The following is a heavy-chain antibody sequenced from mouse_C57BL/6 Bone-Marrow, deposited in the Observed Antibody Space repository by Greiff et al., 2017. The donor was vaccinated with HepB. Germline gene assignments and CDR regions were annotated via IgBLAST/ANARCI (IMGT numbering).Heavy chain of an antibody. CDR2: IYPRSGNT. J-gene: IGHJ4*01. D-gene: IGHD2-4*01. Sequence: QVQLQQSGAELARPGASVKLSCKASGYTFTSYGISWVKQRTGQGLEWIGEIYPRSGNTYYNEKFKGKATLTADKSSSTAYMELRSLTSEDSAVYFCARNYYDYDGYAMDYWGQGTSLTVSS. CDR3: ARNYYDYDGYAMDY. V-gene: IGHV1-81*01. CDR1: GYTFTSYG.